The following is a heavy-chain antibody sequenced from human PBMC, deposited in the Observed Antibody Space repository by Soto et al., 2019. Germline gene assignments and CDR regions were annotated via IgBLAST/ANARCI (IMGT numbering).Heavy chain of an antibody. Sequence: SETLSLTCTVSGGSIADNNYFWGWVRQPPGKGLEWIGSAAYSGGTYKNPSLKSRVTVSVDTSKNQFSLKLTSVTAADTAVYYCAKVVVGATSHSDFDSWGQGTLVTVSS. V-gene: IGHV4-39*01. CDR3: AKVVVGATSHSDFDS. D-gene: IGHD2-15*01. CDR2: AAYSGGT. CDR1: GGSIADNNYF. J-gene: IGHJ4*02.